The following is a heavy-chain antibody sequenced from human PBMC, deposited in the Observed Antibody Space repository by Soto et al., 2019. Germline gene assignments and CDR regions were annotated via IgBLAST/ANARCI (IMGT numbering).Heavy chain of an antibody. V-gene: IGHV3-9*01. D-gene: IGHD2-15*01. Sequence: EVQLVESGGGLVQPGRSLRLSCAASGFTFEDYAMHWVRQAPGKGLEWVSGISWNSGSIGYADSVKGRFTISRDNAKNSLYLQMNSLRAEDTALYYCAKDMRSVAATSEGYFDYWGQGTLVTVSS. CDR2: ISWNSGSI. J-gene: IGHJ4*02. CDR1: GFTFEDYA. CDR3: AKDMRSVAATSEGYFDY.